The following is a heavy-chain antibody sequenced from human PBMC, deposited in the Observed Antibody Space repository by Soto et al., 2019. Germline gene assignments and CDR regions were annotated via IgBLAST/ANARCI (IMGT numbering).Heavy chain of an antibody. Sequence: LLVESGGGFVQPGGSLRPSCVASGFTFGHAWMDWVRQAPGKGLEWVGRIKSLSDGETTNYAASVAGRFTISRDDSKNTLFLHVNSLKTEDTGVYYCTRRIAVAGTYYFDYWGQGTLVTVSS. V-gene: IGHV3-15*07. CDR1: GFTFGHAW. D-gene: IGHD6-19*01. CDR3: TRRIAVAGTYYFDY. J-gene: IGHJ4*02. CDR2: IKSLSDGETT.